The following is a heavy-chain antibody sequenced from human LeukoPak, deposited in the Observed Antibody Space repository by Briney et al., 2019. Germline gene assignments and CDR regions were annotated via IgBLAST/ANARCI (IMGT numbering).Heavy chain of an antibody. CDR1: GFTFDNYA. J-gene: IGHJ4*02. CDR3: AIYGDYGHY. D-gene: IGHD4-17*01. V-gene: IGHV3-9*01. CDR2: ISWNSGSI. Sequence: GGSLRLSCTASGFTFDNYAMHWVRQAPGKGLEWVSGISWNSGSIGYADSVKGRFTISRDNAKNSLYLQMNSLRAEDTAVYYCAIYGDYGHYWGQGTLVTVSS.